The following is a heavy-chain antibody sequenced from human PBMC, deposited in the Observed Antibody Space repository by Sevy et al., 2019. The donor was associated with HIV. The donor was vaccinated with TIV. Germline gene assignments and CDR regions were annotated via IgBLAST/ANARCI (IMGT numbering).Heavy chain of an antibody. D-gene: IGHD2-8*01. CDR1: GFNFNIYS. Sequence: GGCLRLSCVASGFNFNIYSMSWVRQAPGKGLEWVSTLSFGCGRINHADSVQGRFTMSRDDSKSSVYLQMNNLRPEDTAVYYCAREGCTKPHDYWGQGTLVTVSS. CDR2: LSFGCGRI. CDR3: AREGCTKPHDY. J-gene: IGHJ4*02. V-gene: IGHV3-23*01.